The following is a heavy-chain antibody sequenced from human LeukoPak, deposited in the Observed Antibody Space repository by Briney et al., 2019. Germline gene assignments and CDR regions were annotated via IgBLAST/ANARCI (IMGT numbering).Heavy chain of an antibody. D-gene: IGHD6-13*01. V-gene: IGHV3-7*01. CDR2: IKQDGSEK. CDR1: GFTSSRHW. J-gene: IGHJ6*03. CDR3: ATRERPSSSWEYYYYYYYMDV. Sequence: GGSLRLSCAASGFTSSRHWMSWVRQAPGKGLEWVANIKQDGSEKHYVDSVKGRFTISRDNAKNSLYLQMNSLRAEDTAVYYCATRERPSSSWEYYYYYYYMDVWGKGTTVAVS.